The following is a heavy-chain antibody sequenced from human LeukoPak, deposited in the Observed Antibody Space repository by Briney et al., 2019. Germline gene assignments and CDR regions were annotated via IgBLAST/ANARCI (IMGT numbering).Heavy chain of an antibody. CDR2: IIPIFGTA. D-gene: IGHD6-19*01. Sequence: SVKVSCKASGGTFSSYAISWVRQAPGQGLEWMGGIIPIFGTANYAQKFHGIVTITTDESTSTAYIELSSLRSEDTAVYYCARDGGIAVAGEILVYWGQGTLVTVSS. CDR1: GGTFSSYA. CDR3: ARDGGIAVAGEILVY. J-gene: IGHJ4*02. V-gene: IGHV1-69*05.